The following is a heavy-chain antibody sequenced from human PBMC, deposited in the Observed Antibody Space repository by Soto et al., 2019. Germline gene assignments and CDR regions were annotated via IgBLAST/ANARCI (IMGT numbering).Heavy chain of an antibody. CDR3: AKGNYYDSSGYADY. J-gene: IGHJ4*02. CDR1: GFTFSSYG. D-gene: IGHD3-22*01. Sequence: GESLKISCAASGFTFSSYGMHWVRQAPGKGLEWVAVISYDGSNKYYADSVKGRFTISRDNSKNTLYLQMNSLRAEDTAVYYCAKGNYYDSSGYADYWGQGTLVTVSS. V-gene: IGHV3-30*18. CDR2: ISYDGSNK.